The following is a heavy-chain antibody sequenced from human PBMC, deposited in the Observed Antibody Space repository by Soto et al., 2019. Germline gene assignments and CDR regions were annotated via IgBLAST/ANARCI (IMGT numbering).Heavy chain of an antibody. CDR2: INPNSGDT. CDR1: GYTFNAYY. D-gene: IGHD6-6*01. CDR3: ARGPRPLYNFDY. V-gene: IGHV1-2*02. J-gene: IGHJ4*02. Sequence: ASVKVSCKASGYTFNAYYIHWVRQAPGQGLEWVGRINPNSGDTTYMQKFAGRVTMTRDTSISTAYLELSGLRSDDTAIYYCARGPRPLYNFDYWGQGTLVTVSS.